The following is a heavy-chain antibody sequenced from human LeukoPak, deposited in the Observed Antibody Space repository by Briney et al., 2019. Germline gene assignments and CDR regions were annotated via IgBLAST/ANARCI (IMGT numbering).Heavy chain of an antibody. CDR1: GGSISSSSYY. V-gene: IGHV4-39*01. J-gene: IGHJ4*02. CDR3: ARLEVRAYYFDY. CDR2: IYYSGST. Sequence: SETLSLTCTVSGGSISSSSYYWGWIRQPPGKGLEWIGSIYYSGSTYYNPSLKSRVTISVDTSKNQFSLKLSSVTAADTAVYYCARLEVRAYYFDYWGQGTLVTVSS. D-gene: IGHD3-10*01.